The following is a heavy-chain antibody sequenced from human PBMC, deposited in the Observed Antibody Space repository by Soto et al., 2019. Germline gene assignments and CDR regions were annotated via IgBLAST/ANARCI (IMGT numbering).Heavy chain of an antibody. J-gene: IGHJ4*02. V-gene: IGHV1-3*01. CDR1: GYTFTSYD. CDR3: ARAPPDYSALDY. CDR2: IKAGSGDT. D-gene: IGHD1-26*01. Sequence: ASVKVSCKASGYTFTSYDINWVRQATGQRLEWMGRIKAGSGDTNYSEKFQDRVTISRDTSANTAYMELSGLISEDTALYFCARAPPDYSALDYWGQGTLVTVSS.